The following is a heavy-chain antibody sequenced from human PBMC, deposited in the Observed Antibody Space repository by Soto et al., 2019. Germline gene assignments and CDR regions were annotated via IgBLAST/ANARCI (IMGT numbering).Heavy chain of an antibody. J-gene: IGHJ4*02. V-gene: IGHV1-18*01. CDR1: GYTFSSYG. CDR3: ARDLAVGLVDY. Sequence: QVQLVQSGAEVKKPGASVKVSCKASGYTFSSYGISWVRQAPGQGLEWMGWISAYNGNTKYAQNLQGRVTMPTDTSTSTAYMELRSRRSDDTAVYYCARDLAVGLVDYWGQGTLVTVSS. CDR2: ISAYNGNT.